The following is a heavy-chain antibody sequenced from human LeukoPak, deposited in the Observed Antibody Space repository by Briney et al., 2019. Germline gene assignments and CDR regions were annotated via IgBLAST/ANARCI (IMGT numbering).Heavy chain of an antibody. CDR2: ISSNRDNT. CDR1: GFTFSTHV. Sequence: GGSLRLSCSVSGFTFSTHVMHWVRQAPGKGLEYVSAISSNRDNTYYADSEKGRFTISRDNSKNTLYLQMSSLRADDTAVYYCVRGTGYWGQGTLVTVSS. J-gene: IGHJ4*02. CDR3: VRGTGY. V-gene: IGHV3-64D*06.